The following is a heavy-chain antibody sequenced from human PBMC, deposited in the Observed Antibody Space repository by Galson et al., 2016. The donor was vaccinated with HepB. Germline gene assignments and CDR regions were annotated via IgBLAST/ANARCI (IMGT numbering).Heavy chain of an antibody. CDR3: ARGDSSWGYWYFDL. J-gene: IGHJ2*01. D-gene: IGHD6-13*01. V-gene: IGHV4-34*01. CDR2: INHSGST. Sequence: ETLSLTCAVYGGSFSGYYWGWIRQPPGKGLEWIGEINHSGSTNYNPSLKSRVTISVDTSKNQFSLKLSSVTAADTAVYYCARGDSSWGYWYFDLWGRGTLVTVSP. CDR1: GGSFSGYY.